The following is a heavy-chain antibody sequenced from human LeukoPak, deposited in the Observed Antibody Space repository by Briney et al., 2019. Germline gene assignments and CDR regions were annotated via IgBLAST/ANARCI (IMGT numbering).Heavy chain of an antibody. Sequence: PGGSLRLSCAASGFTFSSYWMHWVRQAPGKGLVWVSRINSDGSTTSYADSVMGRFTISRDNAKNTLYLQMNSLRAEDTAVYYCARTSMVRGLDYWGQGTLVTVSS. J-gene: IGHJ4*02. CDR2: INSDGSTT. CDR1: GFTFSSYW. V-gene: IGHV3-74*01. CDR3: ARTSMVRGLDY. D-gene: IGHD3-10*01.